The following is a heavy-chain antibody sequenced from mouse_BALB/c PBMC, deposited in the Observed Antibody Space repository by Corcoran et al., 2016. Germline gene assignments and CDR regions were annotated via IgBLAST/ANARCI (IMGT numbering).Heavy chain of an antibody. V-gene: IGHV1-26*01. D-gene: IGHD2-4*01. Sequence: EVQLQQSGPELVKPGASVKMSCKASGYTFTDYYMKWMKQSHGKSLEWIGDINPNNGGTSYNQKYKGKATFNVDKASITVYMQPDSLTSDDTAVYYCARDYDYLFEFWGQRTKLTVYS. J-gene: IGHJ2*01. CDR1: GYTFTDYY. CDR3: ARDYDYLFEF. CDR2: INPNNGGT.